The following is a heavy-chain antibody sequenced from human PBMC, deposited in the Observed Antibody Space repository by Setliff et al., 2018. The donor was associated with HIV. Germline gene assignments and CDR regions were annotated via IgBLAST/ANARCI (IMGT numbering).Heavy chain of an antibody. CDR2: INPSGGST. J-gene: IGHJ5*02. Sequence: RASVKVSCKASGYTFTSYYMHWVRQAPGQGLEWMGIINPSGGSTSYAQKFQGRVTMTRDTSTSTVYMELSSLRSEDTAVYYCARDFSGQQLVGGWFDPWGQGTLVTVSS. V-gene: IGHV1-46*01. CDR3: ARDFSGQQLVGGWFDP. CDR1: GYTFTSYY. D-gene: IGHD6-13*01.